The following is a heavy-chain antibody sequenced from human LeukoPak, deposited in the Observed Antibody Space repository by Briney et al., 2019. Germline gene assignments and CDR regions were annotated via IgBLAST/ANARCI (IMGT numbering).Heavy chain of an antibody. D-gene: IGHD6-19*01. CDR2: ISGGGGST. Sequence: GGSLRLSCAASGFTFSSYDMSWVRQAPGKGLEWVSVISGGGGSTDYAESVKGRFTISRDNSKNTLYLQMNSLRAEDTAVYYCAKRIAVAGPYFDYWGQGALVTVSS. V-gene: IGHV3-23*01. J-gene: IGHJ4*02. CDR1: GFTFSSYD. CDR3: AKRIAVAGPYFDY.